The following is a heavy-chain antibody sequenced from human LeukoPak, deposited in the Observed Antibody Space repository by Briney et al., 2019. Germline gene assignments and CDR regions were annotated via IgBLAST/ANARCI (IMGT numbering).Heavy chain of an antibody. Sequence: ASVKVSCKTSGFTFTKYGISWVRQAPGQGLEWMGWISGYNGNTNYAQKFRGRVTMTTDTSATTVYMELKSLRSNDTAMYYCARDMSTATSDYWGQGTLVTVSS. CDR2: ISGYNGNT. CDR3: ARDMSTATSDY. CDR1: GFTFTKYG. V-gene: IGHV1-18*01. D-gene: IGHD4-11*01. J-gene: IGHJ4*02.